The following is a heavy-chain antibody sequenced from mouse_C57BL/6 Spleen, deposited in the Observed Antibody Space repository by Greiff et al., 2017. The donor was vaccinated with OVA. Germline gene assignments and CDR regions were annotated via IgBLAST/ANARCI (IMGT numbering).Heavy chain of an antibody. Sequence: EVQVVESGGGLVQPGGSLKLSCAASGFTFSDYYMYWVRQTPEKRLEWVAYISNGGGSTYYPDTVKGRFTISRDNAKNTLYLQMSRLKSEDTAMYYCARHDYDGYFDYWGQGTTLTVSS. J-gene: IGHJ2*01. CDR2: ISNGGGST. D-gene: IGHD2-4*01. V-gene: IGHV5-12*01. CDR3: ARHDYDGYFDY. CDR1: GFTFSDYY.